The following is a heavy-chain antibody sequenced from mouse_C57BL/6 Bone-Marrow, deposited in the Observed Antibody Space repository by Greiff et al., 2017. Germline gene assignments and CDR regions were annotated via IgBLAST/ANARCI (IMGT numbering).Heavy chain of an antibody. J-gene: IGHJ2*01. V-gene: IGHV14-1*01. CDR3: TGGYYGSSYYFDY. Sequence: VQLQQSGAELVRPGASVKLSCTASGFNIKDYYMHWVKQRPEQGLEWIGRIDPEDGDTEYAPKFQGKATMTADTSSNTAYLQLSSLTSEDTAVYYCTGGYYGSSYYFDYWGLGTTLTVSS. D-gene: IGHD1-1*01. CDR2: IDPEDGDT. CDR1: GFNIKDYY.